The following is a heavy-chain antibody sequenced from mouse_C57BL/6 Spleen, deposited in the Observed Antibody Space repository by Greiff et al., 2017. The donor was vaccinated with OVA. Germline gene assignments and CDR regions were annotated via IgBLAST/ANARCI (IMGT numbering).Heavy chain of an antibody. J-gene: IGHJ2*01. CDR2: IYPGDGDT. Sequence: VQGVESGPELVKPGASVKISCKASGYAFSSSWMNWVKQRPGKGLEWIGRIYPGDGDTNYNGKFKGKATLTADKSSSTAYMQLSSLTSEDSAVYFCARFEGLRRGGFDYWGQGTTLTVSS. CDR3: ARFEGLRRGGFDY. V-gene: IGHV1-82*01. CDR1: GYAFSSSW. D-gene: IGHD2-4*01.